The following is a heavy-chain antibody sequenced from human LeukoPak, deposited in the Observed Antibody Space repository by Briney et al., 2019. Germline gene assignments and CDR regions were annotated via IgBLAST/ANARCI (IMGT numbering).Heavy chain of an antibody. CDR1: GFTFGDYA. CDR2: IRPAVSGGTT. CDR3: CRGGYQFGY. Sequence: GGSLRLSCAGSGFTFGDYALTWFRQAPGKGLEWVGFIRPAVSGGTTEYAASVRGRFTISRDDSKSIVSLQMNSLKTEDTAVYYCCRGGYQFGYWGQGALVTVSS. D-gene: IGHD3-16*02. V-gene: IGHV3-49*03. J-gene: IGHJ4*02.